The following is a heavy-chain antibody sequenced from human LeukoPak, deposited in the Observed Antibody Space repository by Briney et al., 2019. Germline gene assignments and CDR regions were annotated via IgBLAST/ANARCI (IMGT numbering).Heavy chain of an antibody. D-gene: IGHD2-15*01. V-gene: IGHV3-30-3*01. CDR1: GFTFSIYA. Sequence: PGGSLRLSCVASGFTFSIYAMHWVRQAPGKGLEWVAVISYDGSNKYYADSVKGRFTISRDSSKNMLYLQMNSLRADDTALYCCARDSGYCSGGSCQPSYRWIDPWGQGTLVTVSS. J-gene: IGHJ5*02. CDR2: ISYDGSNK. CDR3: ARDSGYCSGGSCQPSYRWIDP.